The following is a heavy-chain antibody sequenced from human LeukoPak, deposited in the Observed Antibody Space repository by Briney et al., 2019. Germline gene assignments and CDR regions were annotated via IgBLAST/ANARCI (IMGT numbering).Heavy chain of an antibody. V-gene: IGHV1-8*01. Sequence: ASVKFSCKASGYTFTSYDISWVRQATGQGLEWMGWMNPNSGNTGYAQKFQGRVTMTRNTSISTAYMELSSLRSEDTAVYYCATSLWFGELSHYYYGMDVWGQGTTVTVSS. CDR2: MNPNSGNT. CDR1: GYTFTSYD. CDR3: ATSLWFGELSHYYYGMDV. D-gene: IGHD3-10*01. J-gene: IGHJ6*02.